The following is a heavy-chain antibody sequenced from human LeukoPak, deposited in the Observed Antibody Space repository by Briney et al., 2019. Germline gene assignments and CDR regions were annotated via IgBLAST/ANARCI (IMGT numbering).Heavy chain of an antibody. CDR3: ARRMKLAAKGDAFDI. V-gene: IGHV4-59*12. J-gene: IGHJ3*02. CDR2: LYYMRGA. D-gene: IGHD2-15*01. CDR1: GGSISGYY. Sequence: SSETLSLTCTVSGGSISGYYWSWSRQPPGKGGEWIGNLYYMRGAWYKSSLKSRVTTSVDTSRNEFSLKLSSVTAADTAVYYCARRMKLAAKGDAFDIWGQGTMVTVSS.